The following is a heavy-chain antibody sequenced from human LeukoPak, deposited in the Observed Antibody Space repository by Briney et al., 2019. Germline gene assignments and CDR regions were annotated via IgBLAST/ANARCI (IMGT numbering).Heavy chain of an antibody. CDR3: ARDHIFEYGGNSGDY. Sequence: PSETLSLTCTVSSGSISSGGYYWSWIRQPPGKGLDWIGYIYHSGSTYYNPSLKSRVTISVDRSKNQFSLKLSSVTAADTAVYYCARDHIFEYGGNSGDYWGQGTLVNVSS. D-gene: IGHD4-23*01. CDR2: IYHSGST. J-gene: IGHJ4*02. V-gene: IGHV4-30-2*01. CDR1: SGSISSGGYY.